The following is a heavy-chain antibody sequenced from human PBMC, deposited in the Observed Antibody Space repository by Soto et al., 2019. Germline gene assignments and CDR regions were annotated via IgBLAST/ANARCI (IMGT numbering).Heavy chain of an antibody. CDR3: AHRPDTGWRFDY. Sequence: QITLKESGPALVKPTQTLTLTCTFSGFSLSTSGVGVGWIRQPPGKALEWLALIYWDDDKRYRPSLKSRLTITQDTANPQGVPTTTNMDPVDTATYDCAHRPDTGWRFDYWGQGTLVTVSS. J-gene: IGHJ4*02. D-gene: IGHD6-19*01. V-gene: IGHV2-5*02. CDR1: GFSLSTSGVG. CDR2: IYWDDDK.